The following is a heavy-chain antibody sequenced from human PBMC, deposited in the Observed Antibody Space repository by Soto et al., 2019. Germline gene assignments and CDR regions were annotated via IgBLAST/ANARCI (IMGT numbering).Heavy chain of an antibody. CDR1: GFTFSSNG. Sequence: QVQLVESGGGVVQPGRSRRLSWAASGFTFSSNGMHGVRQAPGKGLEWVAVIWYDGSNKYYADSVKGRFTISRDNSKNTLYLQMNSLRAEDTAVYYCARDRDGGWYNWFDPWGQGTLVTVSS. CDR3: ARDRDGGWYNWFDP. V-gene: IGHV3-33*01. CDR2: IWYDGSNK. J-gene: IGHJ5*02. D-gene: IGHD2-15*01.